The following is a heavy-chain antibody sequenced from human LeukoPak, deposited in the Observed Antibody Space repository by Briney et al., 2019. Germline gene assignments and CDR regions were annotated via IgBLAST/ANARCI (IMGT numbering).Heavy chain of an antibody. V-gene: IGHV3-23*01. Sequence: GGSLRLSCAASGFTFSSYAMSWVRQAPGKGLERVSAISGSGGSTYYADSVKGRFTISRDNYKNTLYLQMNSLRAEDTAVYYCAKETNRIPMAHTFDYWGQGTLVTVSS. CDR1: GFTFSSYA. CDR3: AKETNRIPMAHTFDY. CDR2: ISGSGGST. D-gene: IGHD3-10*01. J-gene: IGHJ4*02.